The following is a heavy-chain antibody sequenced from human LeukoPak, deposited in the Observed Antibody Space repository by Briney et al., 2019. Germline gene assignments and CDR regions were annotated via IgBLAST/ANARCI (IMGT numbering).Heavy chain of an antibody. CDR1: GFTFSNAW. CDR3: TTGALYYYDSSGYYLGPYYYYGMDV. CDR2: IKSKTDGGTT. V-gene: IGHV3-15*01. J-gene: IGHJ6*02. D-gene: IGHD3-22*01. Sequence: PGGSLRLSCAASGFTFSNAWMSWVRQAPGKGLEWVGRIKSKTDGGTTDYAAPVKGRFTISRDDSKNTLYLQMNSLKTEDTAVYYCTTGALYYYDSSGYYLGPYYYYGMDVWGQGTTVTVSS.